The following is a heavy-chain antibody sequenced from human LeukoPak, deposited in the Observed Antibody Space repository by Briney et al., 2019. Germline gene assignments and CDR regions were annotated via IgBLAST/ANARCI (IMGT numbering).Heavy chain of an antibody. Sequence: GGSLRLSCAASGFTFSSYDMHWVRQATGKGLEWVSXTGTAGDTYYPGSVKGRFTISRENAKNSLYLQMNSLRAGDTAVYYCARAKDSSSSGDAFDIWGQGTMVTVSS. CDR1: GFTFSSYD. V-gene: IGHV3-13*01. D-gene: IGHD6-6*01. CDR2: TGTAGDT. CDR3: ARAKDSSSSGDAFDI. J-gene: IGHJ3*02.